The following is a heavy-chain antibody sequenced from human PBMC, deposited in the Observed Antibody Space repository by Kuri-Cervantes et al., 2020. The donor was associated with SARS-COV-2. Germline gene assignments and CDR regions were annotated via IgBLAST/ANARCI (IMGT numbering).Heavy chain of an antibody. V-gene: IGHV4-38-2*01. J-gene: IGHJ4*02. CDR1: GYSISSGYY. Sequence: SETLSLTCEVSGYSISSGYYWGWIRQPPGKGLEWIGTIYHSGSTYNNPSLKSRVTISVDTSKNQFSLKLSSVTAADTAVYYCARHDSYVGFDYWGQGTLVTVSS. CDR3: ARHDSYVGFDY. D-gene: IGHD5-18*01. CDR2: IYHSGST.